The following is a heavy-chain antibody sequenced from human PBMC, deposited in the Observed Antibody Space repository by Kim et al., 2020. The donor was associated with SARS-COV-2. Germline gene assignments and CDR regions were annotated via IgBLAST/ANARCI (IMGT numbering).Heavy chain of an antibody. CDR3: ARETVLRRGSYTF. D-gene: IGHD2-2*02. J-gene: IGHJ4*02. Sequence: YADSVKGRLTTTRDNAKNTLYLQMNSLRAEDTAVYYCARETVLRRGSYTFWGQGTLVTVSS. V-gene: IGHV3-74*01.